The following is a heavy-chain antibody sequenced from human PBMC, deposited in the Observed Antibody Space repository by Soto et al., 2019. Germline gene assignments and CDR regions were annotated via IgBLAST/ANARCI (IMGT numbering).Heavy chain of an antibody. J-gene: IGHJ5*02. V-gene: IGHV4-39*01. CDR1: GGSISSSSYY. CDR2: IYYSGST. Sequence: QLQLQESSPGLVKPSETLSLTCTVSGGSISSSSYYWGWIRQPPGKGLEWIGSIYYSGSTYYNPSLKSRVTISVDTSKNQFSLKLSSVTAADTAVYYCARPLGGSGSSNWFDPWGQGTLVTVSS. CDR3: ARPLGGSGSSNWFDP. D-gene: IGHD3-10*01.